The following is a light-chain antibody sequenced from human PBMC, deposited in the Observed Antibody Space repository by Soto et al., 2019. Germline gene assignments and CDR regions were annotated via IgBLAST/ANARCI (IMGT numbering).Light chain of an antibody. CDR1: QSVSSNS. Sequence: EIVLTQSPGTLSLSPGERATVSCRASQSVSSNSLNWFQQRPGQAPRLLIYGASSRATGIPDRFSGSGSGTDFTLTISRLEPEDFAVYYCQQYGSSPRTFGQGTKLEIK. V-gene: IGKV3-20*01. CDR3: QQYGSSPRT. J-gene: IGKJ2*01. CDR2: GAS.